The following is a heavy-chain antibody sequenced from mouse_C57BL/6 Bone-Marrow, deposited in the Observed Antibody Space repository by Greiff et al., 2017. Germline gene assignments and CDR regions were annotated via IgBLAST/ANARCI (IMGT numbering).Heavy chain of an antibody. V-gene: IGHV1-64*01. Sequence: QVQLKQPGAELVKPGASVKLSCKASGYTFTNYWMHWVKQRPGQGLEWIGMMHPNGGSPDYNEKFKSEATLSVDKSSRTAYMELSSLTSEDSAVYYCARSYDYDDYTMDYWGQGTSVIVSS. D-gene: IGHD2-4*01. J-gene: IGHJ4*01. CDR1: GYTFTNYW. CDR2: MHPNGGSP. CDR3: ARSYDYDDYTMDY.